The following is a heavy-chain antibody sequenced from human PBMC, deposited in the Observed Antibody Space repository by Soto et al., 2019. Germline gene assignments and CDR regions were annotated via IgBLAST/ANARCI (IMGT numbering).Heavy chain of an antibody. Sequence: SETLSLTCIVPCGSISGTTYYWAWIRQPPGKGLEWIGSVYFDGSTYYNPSLKSRVTISVDTSMNHFSLRLTSVTAADTALYYCARGGISRIYQLPPFDPWGQGTLVTVSS. CDR1: CGSISGTTYY. V-gene: IGHV4-39*02. CDR3: ARGGISRIYQLPPFDP. CDR2: VYFDGST. D-gene: IGHD2-2*01. J-gene: IGHJ5*02.